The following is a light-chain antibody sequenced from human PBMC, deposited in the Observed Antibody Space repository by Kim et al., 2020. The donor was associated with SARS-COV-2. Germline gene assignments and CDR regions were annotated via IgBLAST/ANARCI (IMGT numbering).Light chain of an antibody. V-gene: IGKV1-5*03. CDR3: QQYDSSWT. CDR1: QSVNDW. Sequence: SASVGDTVTITCRASQSVNDWLAWYQQKPGKAPKLLIYKAFSLTSGVPSRFSGSGSGREFTLTISSLQPDDFGTYYCQQYDSSWTFGQGTKVDIK. CDR2: KAF. J-gene: IGKJ1*01.